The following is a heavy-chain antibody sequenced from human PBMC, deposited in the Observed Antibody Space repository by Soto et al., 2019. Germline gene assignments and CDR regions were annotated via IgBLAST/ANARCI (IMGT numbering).Heavy chain of an antibody. CDR3: GRETENGVTGDF. J-gene: IGHJ4*02. D-gene: IGHD2-8*01. V-gene: IGHV1-3*01. CDR1: GYTFSAHT. Sequence: QVQLVQSGAEVKEPGASVKVSCKASGYTFSAHTIHWARQAPGQGVEWMGWMIVSHGRPRIAPQFQYRLTFTAATSATTASMELTSLTSADTAVYFCGRETENGVTGDFWGQGT. CDR2: MIVSHGRP.